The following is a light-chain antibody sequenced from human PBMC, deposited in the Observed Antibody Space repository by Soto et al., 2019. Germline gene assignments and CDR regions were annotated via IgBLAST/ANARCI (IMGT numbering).Light chain of an antibody. J-gene: IGKJ1*01. CDR1: QSISIL. V-gene: IGKV1-5*03. Sequence: DIHLTQSPSTLSASVGDRVTITCRASQSISILLAWYQQKPGKAPNLLIYATSTLETGVPSRFSGSGSGTAFTLTISSLQPDDSATYYCQHYTDFSWTFGQGTKVQIK. CDR3: QHYTDFSWT. CDR2: ATS.